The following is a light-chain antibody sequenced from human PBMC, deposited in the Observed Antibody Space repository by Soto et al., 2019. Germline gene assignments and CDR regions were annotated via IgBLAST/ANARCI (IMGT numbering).Light chain of an antibody. J-gene: IGKJ5*01. CDR1: QGISSY. CDR2: AAS. V-gene: IGKV1-8*01. CDR3: QQYYSYPIT. Sequence: AIRMTQSPSSLSASTGDRVTITCRASQGISSYLAWYQQKPGKAPKLLIYAASTLQSGVPSTFSGSGSGTDFPLTISCLQSEDFATYYCQQYYSYPITFGQGTRLEIK.